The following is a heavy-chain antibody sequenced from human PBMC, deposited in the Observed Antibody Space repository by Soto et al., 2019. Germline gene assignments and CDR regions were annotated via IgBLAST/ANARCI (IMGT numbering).Heavy chain of an antibody. V-gene: IGHV1-18*04. CDR2: ISAYNGNT. CDR3: ARDIEHLGAFEY. Sequence: ASVKFSCKASGYTFTSYGISWVRQAPGQGLEWMGWISAYNGNTNYAQKLQGRVTMTTDTSTSTAYMELRSLRSDDTAVYYCARDIEHLGAFEYWGKGTLVTVSS. J-gene: IGHJ4*02. CDR1: GYTFTSYG. D-gene: IGHD3-3*01.